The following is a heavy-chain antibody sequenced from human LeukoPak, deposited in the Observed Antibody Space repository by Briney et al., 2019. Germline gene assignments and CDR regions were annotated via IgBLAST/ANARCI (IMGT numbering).Heavy chain of an antibody. Sequence: SETLSLTCSVSGYLIDSGYCWGWFRQSPGKGLEWIGSIYSTGYTYDKRSLKRRVSISVDSSKNQFSLKLRSVTAADTAVYYCASRATVANIYFDSWGQGNLVTVSS. CDR1: GYLIDSGYC. V-gene: IGHV4-38-2*02. D-gene: IGHD5-12*01. J-gene: IGHJ4*02. CDR3: ASRATVANIYFDS. CDR2: IYSTGYT.